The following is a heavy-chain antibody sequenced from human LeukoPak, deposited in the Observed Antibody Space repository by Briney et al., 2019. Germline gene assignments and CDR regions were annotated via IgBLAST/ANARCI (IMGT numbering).Heavy chain of an antibody. CDR3: ATPGQPTYCSSTSCLYGMDV. J-gene: IGHJ6*02. CDR1: GYTFTGYY. V-gene: IGHV1-2*02. D-gene: IGHD2-2*01. CDR2: INPNRGGT. Sequence: ASVKVSCKASGYTFTGYYMHWVRQAPGQGLEWMGWINPNRGGTNYAQKFQGRVTMTRDTSISTAYMELSRLRSDDTAVYYCATPGQPTYCSSTSCLYGMDVWGQGTTVTVSS.